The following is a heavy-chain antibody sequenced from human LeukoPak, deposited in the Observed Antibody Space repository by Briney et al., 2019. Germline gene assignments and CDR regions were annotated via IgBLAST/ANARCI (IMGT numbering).Heavy chain of an antibody. D-gene: IGHD2-2*01. CDR2: INPNSGGT. V-gene: IGHV1-2*04. CDR3: ARQDQYCSSTSCYYYYGMDV. CDR1: GYTFTGYY. J-gene: IGHJ6*02. Sequence: ASVKVSCKASGYTFTGYYMHWVRQAPGQGLEWMGWINPNSGGTNYAQKFQGWVTMTRDTSISTAYMELSRLRSDDTAVYYCARQDQYCSSTSCYYYYGMDVWGQGTTVTVPS.